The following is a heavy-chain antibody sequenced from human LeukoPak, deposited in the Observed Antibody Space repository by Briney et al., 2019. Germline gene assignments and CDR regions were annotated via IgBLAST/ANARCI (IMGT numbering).Heavy chain of an antibody. Sequence: SETLSLTCTVSGGSISSSSYYWGWIRQPPGKGLEWIGSIYYSGSTYYNPSLKSRVTISVDTSKNQFSLKLSSVTAADTAIYYCARHDDERFGDLGYYYYYMDVWGKGTTVTVSS. CDR2: IYYSGST. CDR3: ARHDDERFGDLGYYYYYMDV. V-gene: IGHV4-39*07. J-gene: IGHJ6*03. D-gene: IGHD3-10*01. CDR1: GGSISSSSYY.